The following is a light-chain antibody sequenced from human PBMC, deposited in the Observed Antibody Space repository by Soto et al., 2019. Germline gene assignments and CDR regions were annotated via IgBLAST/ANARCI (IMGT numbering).Light chain of an antibody. J-gene: IGKJ2*01. V-gene: IGKV3-20*01. Sequence: EIVLTQSPGTLSLSPGERATLSCRASQNISSSYLAWYQQKPGQAPRLLIYGASSRATGIPGRFSGSGSGTDFTLTISRLEPEDFAVYYCQHYGSSPGYTFGQGTKLEIK. CDR3: QHYGSSPGYT. CDR2: GAS. CDR1: QNISSSY.